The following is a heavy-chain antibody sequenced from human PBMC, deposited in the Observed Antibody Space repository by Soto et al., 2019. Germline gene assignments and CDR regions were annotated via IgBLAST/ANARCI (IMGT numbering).Heavy chain of an antibody. CDR1: GGTFSSYA. Sequence: SVKVSCKASGGTFSSYAISWVRQAPGQGLEWMGGIIPNFGTANYAQKFQGRVTITADESTSTAYMELSSLRSEDTAVYYCGSSSSNYYYYGMAVWGQGTRVTVSS. V-gene: IGHV1-69*13. J-gene: IGHJ6*02. CDR3: GSSSSNYYYYGMAV. CDR2: IIPNFGTA. D-gene: IGHD6-6*01.